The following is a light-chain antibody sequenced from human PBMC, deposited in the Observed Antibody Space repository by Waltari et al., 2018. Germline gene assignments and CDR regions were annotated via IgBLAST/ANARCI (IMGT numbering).Light chain of an antibody. Sequence: SYVLTQPPSVSVAPGNTATIACGGNNLERKSVHWYQQKPGQTPVAVIYYDTERPSGISERFSGSNSENTATLTISRVEAGDEADDYGQVWDSDSYHPVFGGGTKLTVL. V-gene: IGLV3-21*04. CDR2: YDT. CDR1: NLERKS. J-gene: IGLJ3*02. CDR3: QVWDSDSYHPV.